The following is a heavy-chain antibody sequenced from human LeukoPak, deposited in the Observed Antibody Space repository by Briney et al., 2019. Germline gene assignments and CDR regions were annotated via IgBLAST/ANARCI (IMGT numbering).Heavy chain of an antibody. CDR2: IIPIFGTA. J-gene: IGHJ6*02. D-gene: IGHD6-13*01. Sequence: ASVKVSCKTSGYIFTNYGVSWVRQAPGQGLEWMGGIIPIFGTANYAQKFQGRVTITADESTSTAYMELSSLRSEDTAVYYCARELLYGSSSWYRLWPYYYYYGMDVWGQGTTVTVSS. CDR3: ARELLYGSSSWYRLWPYYYYYGMDV. V-gene: IGHV1-69*13. CDR1: GYIFTNYG.